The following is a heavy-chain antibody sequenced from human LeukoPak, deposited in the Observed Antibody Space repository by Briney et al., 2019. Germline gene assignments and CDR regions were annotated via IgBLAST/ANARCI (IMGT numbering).Heavy chain of an antibody. CDR3: ARDSSQSGTYYDFWTPGGLATGAFDI. D-gene: IGHD3-3*01. CDR2: IIPIFGTA. CDR1: GGTFSSYA. V-gene: IGHV1-69*05. J-gene: IGHJ3*02. Sequence: GSSAKVSCKASGGTFSSYAISWVRQAPGQGLEWMGGIIPIFGTANYAQKFQGRVTMTRDTSTSTVYMELSSLRSEDTAVYYCARDSSQSGTYYDFWTPGGLATGAFDIWGQGTMVTVSS.